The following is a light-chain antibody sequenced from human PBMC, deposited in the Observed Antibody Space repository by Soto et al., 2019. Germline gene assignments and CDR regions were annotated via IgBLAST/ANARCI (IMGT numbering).Light chain of an antibody. CDR2: SAS. CDR1: RGIISY. CDR3: QQLNSYPQT. J-gene: IGKJ5*01. Sequence: IQLTQSPSSLSASVGDIVTITFQASRGIISYLALYQQKPGKAPKLLVYSASTLQSGVPSRFSGSGSGPDFTLTISSLQPEDSATYFCQQLNSYPQTFGQGTRLE. V-gene: IGKV1-9*01.